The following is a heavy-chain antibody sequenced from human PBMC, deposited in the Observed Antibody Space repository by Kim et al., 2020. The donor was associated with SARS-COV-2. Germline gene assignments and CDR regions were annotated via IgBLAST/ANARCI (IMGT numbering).Heavy chain of an antibody. CDR1: GGSFSGYY. Sequence: SETLSLTCAVYGGSFSGYYWSWIRQPPGKGLEWIGEINHSGSTNYNPSLKSRVTISVDTSKNQFSLKLSSVTAADTAVYYCARGPPRDYGYAFDIWGQGTMVTVSS. CDR3: ARGPPRDYGYAFDI. J-gene: IGHJ3*02. CDR2: INHSGST. D-gene: IGHD4-17*01. V-gene: IGHV4-34*01.